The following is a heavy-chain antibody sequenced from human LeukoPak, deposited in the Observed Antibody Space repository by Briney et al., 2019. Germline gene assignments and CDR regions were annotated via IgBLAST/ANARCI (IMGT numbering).Heavy chain of an antibody. D-gene: IGHD6-6*01. V-gene: IGHV3-74*01. CDR1: GFSFSGHW. CDR3: ARGPNSNWSGLDF. CDR2: ISPTGSTI. Sequence: GGSLRLSCTASGFSFSGHWMHWARQLPGKGLVWVSRISPTGSTISYADSVEGRFTVSRDNAKNTLYLQVNNLRAEDTAVYYCARGPNSNWSGLDFWGQGTLLTVSS. J-gene: IGHJ4*02.